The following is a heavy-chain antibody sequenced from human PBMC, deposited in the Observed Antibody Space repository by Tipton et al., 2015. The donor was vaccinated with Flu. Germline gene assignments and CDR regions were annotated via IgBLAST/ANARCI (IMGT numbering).Heavy chain of an antibody. Sequence: QLVQSGAEVKKPGASLKVSCKASGYRFTDYYIHWVRQAPGQGLEWMGWISPKTGGTNSAQQFQGRVTMTRDTSINTVYMDLRTLRSDDTAVYYCSRVPNPALVPDSTCAFDLWGPGTVVTVSS. CDR2: ISPKTGGT. CDR1: GYRFTDYY. D-gene: IGHD2/OR15-2a*01. CDR3: SRVPNPALVPDSTCAFDL. V-gene: IGHV1-2*02. J-gene: IGHJ3*01.